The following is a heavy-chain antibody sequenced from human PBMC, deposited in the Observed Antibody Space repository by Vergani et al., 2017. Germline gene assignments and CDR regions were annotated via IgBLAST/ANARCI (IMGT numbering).Heavy chain of an antibody. J-gene: IGHJ2*01. Sequence: QVQLQQWGAGLLKPSETLSLTCTVSGGSISSGGYYWSWIRQHPGKGLEWIGYIYYSGSTYYNPSLKSRVTISVDTSKNQFSLKLSSVTAADTAVYYYARHLLDYWYFDLWGRGTLVTVSS. CDR1: GGSISSGGYY. V-gene: IGHV4-31*03. D-gene: IGHD1-1*01. CDR3: ARHLLDYWYFDL. CDR2: IYYSGST.